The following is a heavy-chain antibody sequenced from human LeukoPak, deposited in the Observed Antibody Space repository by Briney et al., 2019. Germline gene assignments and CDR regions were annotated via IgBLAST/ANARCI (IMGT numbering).Heavy chain of an antibody. D-gene: IGHD3-9*01. V-gene: IGHV3-23*01. CDR1: GFTFSSYA. CDR2: ISGSGGST. Sequence: GGSLRLSCAASGFTFSSYAMSWVRQAPGKGLEWVSAISGSGGSTYYADSVEGRFTISRDNSKNTLYLQMNSLRAEDTAVYYCAKDPGYDILTGYIPGFDYWGQGTLVTVSS. CDR3: AKDPGYDILTGYIPGFDY. J-gene: IGHJ4*02.